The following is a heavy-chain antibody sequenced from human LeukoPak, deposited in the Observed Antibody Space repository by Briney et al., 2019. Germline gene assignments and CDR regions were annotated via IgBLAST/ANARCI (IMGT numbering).Heavy chain of an antibody. D-gene: IGHD3-22*01. CDR1: GYTFTSYG. V-gene: IGHV1-18*01. CDR2: ISAYNGNT. J-gene: IGHJ4*02. CDR3: ARDDNPHYYDSSGYYPPGY. Sequence: GASLKVSCKASGYTFTSYGISWVRQAPGQGLEWMGWISAYNGNTNYAQKLQGRVTMTTDTSTSTAYMELRSLRSDDTAVYYCARDDNPHYYDSSGYYPPGYWGQGTLVTVSS.